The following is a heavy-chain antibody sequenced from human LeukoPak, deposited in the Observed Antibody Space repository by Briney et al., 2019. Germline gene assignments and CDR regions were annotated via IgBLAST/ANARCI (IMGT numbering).Heavy chain of an antibody. CDR1: GFTFSSYA. CDR3: AKDNLPLIAVAPVDY. CDR2: ISYDGSNK. D-gene: IGHD6-19*01. V-gene: IGHV3-30*04. J-gene: IGHJ4*02. Sequence: GGSLRLSCAASGFTFSSYAMHWVRQAPGKGLEWVAVISYDGSNKYYADSVKGRFTISRDNSKNTLYLQMNSLRAEDTAVYYCAKDNLPLIAVAPVDYWGQGTLVTVSS.